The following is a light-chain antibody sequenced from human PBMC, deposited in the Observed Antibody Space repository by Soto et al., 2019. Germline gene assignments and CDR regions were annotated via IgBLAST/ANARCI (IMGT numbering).Light chain of an antibody. CDR2: GAS. CDR3: QQYDSSPKT. J-gene: IGKJ1*01. Sequence: EIVFTQSPGTLSLSPGERATLSCRASQSVSSSYLAWYQQKPGQAPRLLIYGASSRATGIPDRFSGSGSGTDFTLTISRLEPEDFAVYYCQQYDSSPKTFGQGTKVDNK. V-gene: IGKV3-20*01. CDR1: QSVSSSY.